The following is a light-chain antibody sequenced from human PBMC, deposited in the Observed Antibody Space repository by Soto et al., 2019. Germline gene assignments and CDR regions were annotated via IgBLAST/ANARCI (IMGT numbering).Light chain of an antibody. J-gene: IGKJ4*01. CDR2: GAS. V-gene: IGKV3-15*01. CDR1: QSVNSN. Sequence: MTQSPATLSVSPGEGATLSCRASQSVNSNLAWYQQRPGQAPRLLIYGASTRATGIPARFSGSGSGTEFTLTISSLQPDDFATYYCQQYNSYSLTFGGGTKVDI. CDR3: QQYNSYSLT.